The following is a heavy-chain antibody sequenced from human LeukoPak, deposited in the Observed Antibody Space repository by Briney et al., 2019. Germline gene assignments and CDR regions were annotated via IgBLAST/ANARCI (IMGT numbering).Heavy chain of an antibody. V-gene: IGHV1-18*01. CDR3: ARVGVSVGLLWFGEPITAFDI. CDR1: GYTFTSYG. J-gene: IGHJ3*02. CDR2: ISAYNGNT. Sequence: ASVKVSCKASGYTFTSYGISWVRQAPGQGLEWMGWISAYNGNTNYAQKLQGRVTMTTDTSTSTAYMELRSLRSDDTAVYYCARVGVSVGLLWFGEPITAFDIWGQGTMVTVSS. D-gene: IGHD3-10*01.